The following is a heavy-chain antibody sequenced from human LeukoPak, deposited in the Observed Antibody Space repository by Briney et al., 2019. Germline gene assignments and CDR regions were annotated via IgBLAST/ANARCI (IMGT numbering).Heavy chain of an antibody. J-gene: IGHJ3*02. CDR3: AKDIGEMATITGAFDI. CDR2: ISWNSGSI. CDR1: GFTFDDYA. V-gene: IGHV3-9*03. D-gene: IGHD5-24*01. Sequence: PGGSLRLSCAASGFTFDDYAMHWVRQAPGKGLEWVSGISWNSGSIGYADSVKGRFTISRDNAKNSLYLQMNSLRAEDMALYYCAKDIGEMATITGAFDIWGQGTIVTVSS.